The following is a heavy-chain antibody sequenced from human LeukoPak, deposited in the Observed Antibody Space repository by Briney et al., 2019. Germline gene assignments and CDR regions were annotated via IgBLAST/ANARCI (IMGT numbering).Heavy chain of an antibody. J-gene: IGHJ4*02. CDR3: ARGNIAARPRLLDY. Sequence: KPSETLSLTCAVYGGSFRGYYWSWIRQPPGKGLEWIGEINHSGSTNYNPSLKSRVTISVDTSKNQFSLKLSSVTAADTAVYYCARGNIAARPRLLDYWGQGTLVTVSS. CDR1: GGSFRGYY. D-gene: IGHD6-6*01. CDR2: INHSGST. V-gene: IGHV4-34*01.